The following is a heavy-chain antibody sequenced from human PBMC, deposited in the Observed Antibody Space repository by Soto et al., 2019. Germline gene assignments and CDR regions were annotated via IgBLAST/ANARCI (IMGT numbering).Heavy chain of an antibody. CDR1: GFTFSSYG. CDR2: IWYDGSNK. V-gene: IGHV3-33*01. D-gene: IGHD4-17*01. CDR3: ARDENGDYASYFDY. Sequence: GGSLRLSCAASGFTFSSYGMHWVRQAPGKGLEWVAVIWYDGSNKYYADSVKGRFTISRDNSKNTLYLQMNSLRAEDTAVYYCARDENGDYASYFDYWGQGTLVTVSS. J-gene: IGHJ4*02.